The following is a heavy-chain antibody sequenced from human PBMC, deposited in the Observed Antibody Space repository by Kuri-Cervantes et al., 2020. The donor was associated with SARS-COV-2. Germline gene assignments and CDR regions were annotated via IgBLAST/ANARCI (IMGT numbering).Heavy chain of an antibody. J-gene: IGHJ4*02. D-gene: IGHD6-19*01. V-gene: IGHV3-64D*06. CDR3: VNEAEDDY. Sequence: ETLSLTCAASGFTFSSYAMHWVRQAPGKGLEYVSAISSNGGSTYYADSVKGRFTISRDNSKNTLYLQMSSLRAEDTAVYYCVNEAEDDYWGQGTLVTVSS. CDR2: ISSNGGST. CDR1: GFTFSSYA.